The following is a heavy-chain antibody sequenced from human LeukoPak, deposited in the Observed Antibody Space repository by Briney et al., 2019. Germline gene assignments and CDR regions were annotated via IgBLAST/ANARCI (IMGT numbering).Heavy chain of an antibody. J-gene: IGHJ4*02. CDR3: ARDARDGYNDY. Sequence: SETLSLTCTVSGGSISSYYWSWIRQPPGKGLGWIGYIYYSGSTNYNPSLKSRVTISVDTSKNQFSLKLSSVTAANTAVYYCARDARDGYNDYWGQGTLVTVSS. CDR2: IYYSGST. CDR1: GGSISSYY. D-gene: IGHD5-12*01. V-gene: IGHV4-59*12.